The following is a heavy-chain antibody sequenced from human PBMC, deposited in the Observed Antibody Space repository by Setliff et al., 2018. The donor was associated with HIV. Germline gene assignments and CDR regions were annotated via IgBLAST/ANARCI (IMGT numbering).Heavy chain of an antibody. D-gene: IGHD2-8*01. V-gene: IGHV1-18*01. CDR1: GYTFISYG. CDR2: ISVKNGNT. CDR3: ARIVALNGYPSDY. J-gene: IGHJ4*02. Sequence: SVKVSCKASGYTFISYGVSWVRQAPGQGLEWMGWISVKNGNTNYAQKFQGRVTMTTDTSTSTAYMELRSLGSDDTAVYYCARIVALNGYPSDYWGQGTLVTVSS.